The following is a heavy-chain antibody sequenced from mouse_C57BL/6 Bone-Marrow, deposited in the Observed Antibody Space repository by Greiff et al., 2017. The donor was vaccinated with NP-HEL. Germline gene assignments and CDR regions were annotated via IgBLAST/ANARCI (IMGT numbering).Heavy chain of an antibody. CDR2: IHPNSGST. CDR3: ARSYYDYWFAY. J-gene: IGHJ3*01. D-gene: IGHD2-4*01. CDR1: GYTFTSYW. V-gene: IGHV1-64*01. Sequence: VQLQQPGAELVKPGASVKLSCKASGYTFTSYWMHWVKQRPGQGLEWIGMIHPNSGSTNYNEKLKSKATLTVDKSSSTAYMQLSSLTSEDSAVYYCARSYYDYWFAYGGQGTLVTVSA.